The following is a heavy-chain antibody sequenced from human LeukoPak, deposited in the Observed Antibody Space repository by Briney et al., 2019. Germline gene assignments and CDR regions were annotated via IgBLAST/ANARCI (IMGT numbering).Heavy chain of an antibody. V-gene: IGHV3-23*01. CDR3: AKGERGYCSSTSCYYFDY. CDR2: INGSGGST. J-gene: IGHJ4*02. Sequence: PGGSLRLSCAASGFTFSSYAMSWVRQAPGKGLEWVSAINGSGGSTYYADSVKGRFTTSRDNSKNTLYLQMNSLRAEDTAVYYCAKGERGYCSSTSCYYFDYWGQGTLVTVSS. CDR1: GFTFSSYA. D-gene: IGHD2-2*01.